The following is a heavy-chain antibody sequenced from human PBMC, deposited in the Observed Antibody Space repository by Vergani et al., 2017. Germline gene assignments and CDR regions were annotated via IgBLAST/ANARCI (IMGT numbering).Heavy chain of an antibody. CDR3: ARRGVHYGGNQGSATEYYFDY. Sequence: QVQLQQWGAGLLKPSETLSLTCTVSGGSISSYYWSWIRQPPGKGLEWIGYIYYSGSTNYNPSLRSRVTISVDTSKNQFSLKLRSVTAADTAVYYCARRGVHYGGNQGSATEYYFDYWGQGTLVTVSS. CDR1: GGSISSYY. CDR2: IYYSGST. J-gene: IGHJ4*02. D-gene: IGHD4-23*01. V-gene: IGHV4-59*08.